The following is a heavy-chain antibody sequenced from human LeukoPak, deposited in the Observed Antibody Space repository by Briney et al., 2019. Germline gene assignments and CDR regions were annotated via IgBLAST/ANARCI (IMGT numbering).Heavy chain of an antibody. Sequence: ASVKVSCKTSGYTFTGYYIHWVRQAPEQGLEWVGWINPHGGGTNYAQRFQGRVTMTRDTSISSAYMELSGLRSDDTAVFYCARQFNAYFDCWRQGTLVTVSS. J-gene: IGHJ4*02. V-gene: IGHV1-2*02. CDR3: ARQFNAYFDC. CDR1: GYTFTGYY. CDR2: INPHGGGT.